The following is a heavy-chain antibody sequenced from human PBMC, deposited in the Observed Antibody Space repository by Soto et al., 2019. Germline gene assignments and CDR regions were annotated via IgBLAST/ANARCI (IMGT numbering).Heavy chain of an antibody. V-gene: IGHV4-34*01. CDR2: INHGGTT. CDR3: ARSRKEKHFYHYGLDV. Sequence: QVQLQQWGAGRLKPSETLSLTCAVYGGSFSAYYWSWIRQSPVKGLEWIGDINHGGTTNYNPSLTSRVHISVDTSKNQFSLQLTSASAADTAVYYCARSRKEKHFYHYGLDVWGQGTTVTVSS. J-gene: IGHJ6*02. CDR1: GGSFSAYY. D-gene: IGHD2-2*01.